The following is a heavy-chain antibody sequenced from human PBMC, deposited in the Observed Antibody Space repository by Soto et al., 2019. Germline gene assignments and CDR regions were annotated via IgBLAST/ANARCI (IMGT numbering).Heavy chain of an antibody. V-gene: IGHV3-15*07. Sequence: GGSLRLSCAASGFTFSNAWMNWVRQAPGKGLEWVGRIKSKTDGGTTDYAAPVKGRFTISRDDSKNTLYLQMNSLKTEDTAVYYCTTQDIVVVPAAMRPYYYYGMDVWGQGTTVTVSS. CDR2: IKSKTDGGTT. J-gene: IGHJ6*02. D-gene: IGHD2-2*01. CDR1: GFTFSNAW. CDR3: TTQDIVVVPAAMRPYYYYGMDV.